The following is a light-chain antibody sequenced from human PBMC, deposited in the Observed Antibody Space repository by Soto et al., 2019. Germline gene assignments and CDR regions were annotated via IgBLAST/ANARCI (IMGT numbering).Light chain of an antibody. Sequence: SYELTQPLSVSVALGQTARITCGGNNIGSKNVHWYQQKPGQAPVLVIDRDSNRPSGIPERFSGSNSGNTATLTISRAQAGDGADYYCQVWDSSTVVFGGGIKLTVL. J-gene: IGLJ2*01. CDR3: QVWDSSTVV. CDR1: NIGSKN. CDR2: RDS. V-gene: IGLV3-9*01.